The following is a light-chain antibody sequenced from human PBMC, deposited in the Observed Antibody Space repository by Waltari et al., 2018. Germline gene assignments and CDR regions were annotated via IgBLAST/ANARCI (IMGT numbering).Light chain of an antibody. Sequence: QSALTQPASVSGSPGQSLTLSCPGTSSDVGGYNYVSRYQQHPGKAPKLMIYDVSNRPSGVSNRFSGSKSGNTASLTISGLQAEDEADYYCSSYTSSSTVVFGGGTKLTVL. CDR1: SSDVGGYNY. V-gene: IGLV2-14*03. CDR3: SSYTSSSTVV. J-gene: IGLJ2*01. CDR2: DVS.